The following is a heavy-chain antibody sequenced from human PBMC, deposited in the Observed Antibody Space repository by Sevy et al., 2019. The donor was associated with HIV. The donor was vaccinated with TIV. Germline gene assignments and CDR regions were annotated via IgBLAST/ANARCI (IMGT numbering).Heavy chain of an antibody. J-gene: IGHJ4*02. CDR1: GFTFSSYA. D-gene: IGHD3-10*01. Sequence: GGSLRLSCAASGFTFSSYAMSWVRQAPGKGLEWVSAISGSGGSTYYADSVKGRFTISRDNSKNTLYLQMNSLRAEDTAVDYCAKGDTMVRGVMIRVPISFDYWGQGTLVTVSS. V-gene: IGHV3-23*01. CDR3: AKGDTMVRGVMIRVPISFDY. CDR2: ISGSGGST.